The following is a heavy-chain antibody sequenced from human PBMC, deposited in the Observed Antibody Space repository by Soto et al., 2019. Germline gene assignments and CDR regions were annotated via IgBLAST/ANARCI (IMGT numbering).Heavy chain of an antibody. V-gene: IGHV4-59*01. CDR2: IYYSGST. CDR3: ARDRPGYCSSTSCTYGDYSFGY. D-gene: IGHD2-2*01. Sequence: SETLSLTCTVSGGSISSYYWSWIRQPPGKGLEWIGYIYYSGSTNYNPSLKSRVTISVDTSKNQFSLKLSSVTAADTAVYYCARDRPGYCSSTSCTYGDYSFGYWGQGTLVTVSS. J-gene: IGHJ4*02. CDR1: GGSISSYY.